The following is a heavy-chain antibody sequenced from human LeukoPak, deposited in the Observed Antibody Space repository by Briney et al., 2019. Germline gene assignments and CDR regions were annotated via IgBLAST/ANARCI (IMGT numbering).Heavy chain of an antibody. D-gene: IGHD1-14*01. J-gene: IGHJ5*02. CDR2: INHSGST. Sequence: SETLSLTCAVYGGSFSGYYWSWIRQPPGKGLEWIGEINHSGSTNYNPSLKSRVTISVDTSKNQFSLKLSSVTAADTAVYYCARDEDPDGWFDPWGQGTLVTVSS. CDR3: ARDEDPDGWFDP. CDR1: GGSFSGYY. V-gene: IGHV4-34*01.